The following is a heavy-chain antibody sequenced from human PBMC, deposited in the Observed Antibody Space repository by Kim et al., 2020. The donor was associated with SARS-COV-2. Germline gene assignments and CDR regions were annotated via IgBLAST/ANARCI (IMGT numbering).Heavy chain of an antibody. Sequence: EGTGTSYADSVKGRFTISRDDAKNTVYLQMNNLRADDTAVYYCATVFEHWGQGVLVTVSS. J-gene: IGHJ4*02. V-gene: IGHV3-74*01. CDR3: ATVFEH. CDR2: EGTGT.